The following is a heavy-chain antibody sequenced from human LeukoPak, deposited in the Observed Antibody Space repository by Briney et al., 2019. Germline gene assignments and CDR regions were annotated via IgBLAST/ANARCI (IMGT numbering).Heavy chain of an antibody. Sequence: SETLSLTCTVSGGSISGYYWSWIRQPPGKGLEWIGYIYYSGSTNYNPSLKSRVTISVGTSKNQFSLKLSSVTAADTAVYYCARGTRLRIDYWGQGTLVTVSS. V-gene: IGHV4-59*12. D-gene: IGHD4-17*01. CDR2: IYYSGST. CDR3: ARGTRLRIDY. J-gene: IGHJ4*02. CDR1: GGSISGYY.